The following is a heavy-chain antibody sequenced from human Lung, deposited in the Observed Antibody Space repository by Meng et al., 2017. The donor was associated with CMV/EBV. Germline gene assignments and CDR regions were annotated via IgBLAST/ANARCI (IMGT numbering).Heavy chain of an antibody. V-gene: IGHV4-4*02. CDR1: GGCISSSNW. Sequence: QGQLQESGPGLRKPSGHLALTCAVSGGCISSSNWWSWVRQPPGKGLEWIGEIYHSGSTNYNPSLKSRVTISVDKSKNQFSLKLSSVTAADTAVYYCASFPPPGKQWLVTDYWGQGTLVPSPQ. CDR3: ASFPPPGKQWLVTDY. CDR2: IYHSGST. D-gene: IGHD6-19*01. J-gene: IGHJ4*02.